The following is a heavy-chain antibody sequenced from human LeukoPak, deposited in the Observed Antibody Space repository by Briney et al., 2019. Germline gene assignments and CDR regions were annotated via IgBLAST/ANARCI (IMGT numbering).Heavy chain of an antibody. CDR2: IYYSGST. Sequence: KASETLSLTCTVSGGSISSSSYYWGWIRQPPGKGLEWIGSIYYSGSTYYNPSLKSRVTISVDTSKNQFSLKLSSVTAADTAVYYCASSSGWSVDYWGQGTLVTVSS. D-gene: IGHD6-19*01. J-gene: IGHJ4*02. CDR1: GGSISSSSYY. CDR3: ASSSGWSVDY. V-gene: IGHV4-39*01.